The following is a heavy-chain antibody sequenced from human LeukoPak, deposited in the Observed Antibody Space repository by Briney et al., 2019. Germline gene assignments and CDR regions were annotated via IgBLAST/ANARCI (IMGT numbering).Heavy chain of an antibody. V-gene: IGHV3-21*01. D-gene: IGHD1-26*01. CDR1: GFTFSTYS. CDR2: IGGSSTSI. Sequence: PGGSLRLSCASSGFTFSTYSMNWVRQAPGKGLEWVSSIGGSSTSIYYADSVRGRFTISRDNAKNSLYLQMNSLRAEDTAVYFCARGEQQMFDYWGQGTLVTVSS. J-gene: IGHJ4*02. CDR3: ARGEQQMFDY.